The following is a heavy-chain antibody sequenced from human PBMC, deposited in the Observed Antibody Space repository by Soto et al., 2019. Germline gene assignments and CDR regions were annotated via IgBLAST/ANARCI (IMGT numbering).Heavy chain of an antibody. D-gene: IGHD2-2*02. V-gene: IGHV4-39*02. Sequence: SETLSLTCTVSCGSISSSSYYWGWIRQPPGKGLEWIGSIYYSGSTYYNPSLKSRVTISVDTSKNQFSLKLSSVTAADTAVYYCAREGVRYCSSTSCYRPQVRGYYYGMDVWGQGTTVTVSS. CDR1: CGSISSSSYY. J-gene: IGHJ6*02. CDR2: IYYSGST. CDR3: AREGVRYCSSTSCYRPQVRGYYYGMDV.